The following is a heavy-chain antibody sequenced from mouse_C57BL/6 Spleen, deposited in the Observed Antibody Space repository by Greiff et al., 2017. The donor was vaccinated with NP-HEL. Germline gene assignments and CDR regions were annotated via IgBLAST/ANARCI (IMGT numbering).Heavy chain of an antibody. CDR3: ARQSLTDFDY. D-gene: IGHD4-1*01. Sequence: EVMLVESGGGLVKPGGSLKLSCAASGFTFSSYTMSWVRQTPEKRLEWVATISGGGGNTYYPDSVKGRFTISRDNAKNTLYLQMSSLRSEDTALYYCARQSLTDFDYWGQGTTLTVSS. V-gene: IGHV5-9*01. CDR2: ISGGGGNT. J-gene: IGHJ2*01. CDR1: GFTFSSYT.